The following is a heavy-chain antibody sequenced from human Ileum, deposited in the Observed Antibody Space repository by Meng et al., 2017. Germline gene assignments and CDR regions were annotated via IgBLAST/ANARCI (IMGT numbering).Heavy chain of an antibody. J-gene: IGHJ3*01. CDR3: AREFHSSGRAGTFDL. CDR1: GFTLSSNH. Sequence: GESLKISCTASGFTLSSNHMHWLRQAPGKGLEWLALMSSDGSVRTYADSVKGRFTISRDNSKDTLYLQINSLTTADTSLYYCAREFHSSGRAGTFDLWGQGTMVTVSS. V-gene: IGHV3-30*04. D-gene: IGHD3-22*01. CDR2: MSSDGSVR.